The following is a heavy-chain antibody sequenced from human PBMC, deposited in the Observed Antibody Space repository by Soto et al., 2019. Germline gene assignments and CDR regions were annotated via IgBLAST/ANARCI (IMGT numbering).Heavy chain of an antibody. D-gene: IGHD6-13*01. V-gene: IGHV3-33*01. CDR3: ERALNIAAAGTLYYYYGMDV. CDR2: IWYDGSNK. Sequence: LRLSCAASGFTFSSYGMHWVRQAPGKGLEWVAVIWYDGSNKYYADSVKGRFTISRDNSKNTLYLQMNSLRAEDTAVYYCERALNIAAAGTLYYYYGMDVWGKGTTVTVSS. J-gene: IGHJ6*04. CDR1: GFTFSSYG.